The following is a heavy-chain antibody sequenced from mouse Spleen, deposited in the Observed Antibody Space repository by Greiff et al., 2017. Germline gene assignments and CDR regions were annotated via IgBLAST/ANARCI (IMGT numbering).Heavy chain of an antibody. J-gene: IGHJ1*01. Sequence: EVQLVESGGGLVKPGGSLKLSCAASGFTFSDYYMYWVRQTPEKRLEWVATISDGGSYTYYPDSVTGRFTISRDNAKNNLYLQMSSLKSEDTAMYYCARGHITTATYFDVWGAGTTVTVSS. CDR3: ARGHITTATYFDV. CDR1: GFTFSDYY. D-gene: IGHD1-2*01. V-gene: IGHV5-4*02. CDR2: ISDGGSYT.